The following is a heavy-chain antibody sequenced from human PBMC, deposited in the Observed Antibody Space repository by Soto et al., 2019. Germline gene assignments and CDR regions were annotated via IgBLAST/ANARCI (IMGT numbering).Heavy chain of an antibody. J-gene: IGHJ4*02. V-gene: IGHV3-74*01. CDR3: ATGPKIDY. Sequence: EVQLEESGGGLVLPGGSLRLSCAASGFTFSSYWMHWVRQAPGKGLAWVSHINSDGSITSYAGSVKGRFTISRDNAKNTLYLQMNSLRAEDTAVSYCATGPKIDYWGQGTLVTVSS. CDR2: INSDGSIT. CDR1: GFTFSSYW. D-gene: IGHD3-10*01.